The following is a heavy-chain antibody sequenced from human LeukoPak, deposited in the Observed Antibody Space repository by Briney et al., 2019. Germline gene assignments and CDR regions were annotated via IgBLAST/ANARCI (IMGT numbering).Heavy chain of an antibody. CDR2: IVVGSGNT. Sequence: VASVKVSCKASGFTFTSSAMQWVRQARGQRLEWIGWIVVGSGNTNYAQKFQGRVTITADESTSTAYMELSSLRSEDTAVYYCTTGGTVVTPPYWGQGTLVTVSS. V-gene: IGHV1-58*02. J-gene: IGHJ4*02. D-gene: IGHD4-23*01. CDR3: TTGGTVVTPPY. CDR1: GFTFTSSA.